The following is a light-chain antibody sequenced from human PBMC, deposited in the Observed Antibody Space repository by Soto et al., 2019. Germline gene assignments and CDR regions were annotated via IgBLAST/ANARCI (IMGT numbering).Light chain of an antibody. CDR1: QSIGNY. J-gene: IGKJ1*01. Sequence: EVVLTQSPATLSLSPGEGATLSCRASQSIGNYLAWYQQKPGQAPRLLIYATSNRATGIPARFSGSGSGTDFTLTISRLEPEDFAVYYCQQYKTFGQGTKVDNK. CDR2: ATS. V-gene: IGKV3-11*01. CDR3: QQYKT.